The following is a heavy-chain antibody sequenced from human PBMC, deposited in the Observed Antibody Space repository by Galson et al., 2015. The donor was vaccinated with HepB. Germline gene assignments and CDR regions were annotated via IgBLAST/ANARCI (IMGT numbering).Heavy chain of an antibody. V-gene: IGHV1-58*02. CDR1: GFTFSTSA. CDR3: AASPIVVVPAAMDY. J-gene: IGHJ4*02. CDR2: IVVGSGNT. Sequence: SVKVSCKASGFTFSTSAMQWVRQARGQRLEWIGWIVVGSGNTNYAQKFQERVTITRDMSTSTVYMELSSLRSEDTAVYYCAASPIVVVPAAMDYWGQGTLVTVSS. D-gene: IGHD2-2*01.